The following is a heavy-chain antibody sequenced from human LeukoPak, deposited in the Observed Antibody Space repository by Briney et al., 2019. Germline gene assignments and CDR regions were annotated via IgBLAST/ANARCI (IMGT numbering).Heavy chain of an antibody. CDR3: AKCGNSGCHLIDY. D-gene: IGHD5-12*01. CDR1: GFTFNDYY. CDR2: ISGRTGGT. V-gene: IGHV3-23*01. Sequence: GGSLRLSCAASGFTFNDYYMSWIRQAPGKGLEWVSAISGRTGGTYYADSVKGRFTISRDNSKSTLYLQMDSLRAEDTAVYYCAKCGNSGCHLIDYWGQGTLVTVSS. J-gene: IGHJ4*02.